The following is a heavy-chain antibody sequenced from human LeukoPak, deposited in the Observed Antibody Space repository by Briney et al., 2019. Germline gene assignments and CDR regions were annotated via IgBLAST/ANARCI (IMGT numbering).Heavy chain of an antibody. CDR3: AELGITMIGGV. CDR1: GFKFDDYG. CDR2: INWNGGST. Sequence: GGSLRLSCAASGFKFDDYGMSWVRQAPGKGLEWVSAINWNGGSTTYADSVKGRFTISRDNAKNSLYLQMNSLRAEDTAVYYCAELGITMIGGVWGKGTTVTISS. J-gene: IGHJ6*04. V-gene: IGHV3-20*04. D-gene: IGHD3-10*02.